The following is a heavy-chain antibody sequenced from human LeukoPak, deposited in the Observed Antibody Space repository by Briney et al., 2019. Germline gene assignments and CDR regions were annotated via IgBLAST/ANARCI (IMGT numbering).Heavy chain of an antibody. D-gene: IGHD3-3*01. Sequence: GGSLRLSCAASGFTFSSNYMSWVRQAPGKGLEWVSVIYSGGSTYYAASVKGRFTISRDNSKNTLYLQMNSLRAEDTAVYYCARVGVGVSQYFQHWGQGTLVTVSS. V-gene: IGHV3-53*01. J-gene: IGHJ1*01. CDR2: IYSGGST. CDR1: GFTFSSNY. CDR3: ARVGVGVSQYFQH.